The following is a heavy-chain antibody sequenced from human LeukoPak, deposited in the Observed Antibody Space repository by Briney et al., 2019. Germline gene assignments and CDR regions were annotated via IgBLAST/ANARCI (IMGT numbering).Heavy chain of an antibody. CDR1: GFTFSSYS. V-gene: IGHV3-21*01. J-gene: IGHJ4*02. Sequence: PGGSLRLSCAASGFTFSSYSMNWVRQAPGKGLEWVSSISSSSSYIYYADSVKGRFTISRDNAKNSLYLQMNSLRAEDTAVYYCAGFGYCSSTSCLSHGDYWGQGTLVTVSS. D-gene: IGHD2-2*03. CDR2: ISSSSSYI. CDR3: AGFGYCSSTSCLSHGDY.